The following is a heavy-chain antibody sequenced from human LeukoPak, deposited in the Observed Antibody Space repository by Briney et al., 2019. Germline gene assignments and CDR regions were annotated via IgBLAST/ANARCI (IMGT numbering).Heavy chain of an antibody. CDR1: GFTFSSYA. Sequence: GGSLRLSCAASGFTFSSYAMSWVRQAPGKGLEWIGRIKSKTDGGTTDYAAPVKGRFTISRDDSENTLYLQMNSLKTEDTAVYFCTTETNWYFDLWGRGTLVTVSS. J-gene: IGHJ2*01. V-gene: IGHV3-15*01. D-gene: IGHD1-1*01. CDR2: IKSKTDGGTT. CDR3: TTETNWYFDL.